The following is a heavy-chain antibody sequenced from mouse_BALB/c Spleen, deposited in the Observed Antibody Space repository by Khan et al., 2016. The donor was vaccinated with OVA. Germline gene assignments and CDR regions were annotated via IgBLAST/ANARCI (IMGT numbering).Heavy chain of an antibody. CDR3: GSGFRYCGSGGCLDC. CDR1: GYTFTGYS. CDR2: ISPSNAYT. V-gene: IGHV1-4*01. J-gene: IGHJ4*01. D-gene: IGHD1-1*01. Sequence: QVQLQQSGAELARPGASVKMSCKASGYTFTGYSMHWIKQRPGQGLEWIGYISPSNAYTNYNQKFKDKATLTADKSSSTAYMQLSILTSEDSAVYYCGSGFRYCGSGGCLDCWGQGTSVTVSS.